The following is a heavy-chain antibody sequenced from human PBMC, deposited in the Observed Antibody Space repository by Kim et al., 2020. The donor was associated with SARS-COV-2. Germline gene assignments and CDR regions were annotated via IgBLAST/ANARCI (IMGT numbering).Heavy chain of an antibody. J-gene: IGHJ5*02. CDR1: GGSISSGGYY. CDR3: ARVEDIVATMGRHWFDP. V-gene: IGHV4-31*03. D-gene: IGHD5-12*01. CDR2: IYYSGST. Sequence: SETLSLTCTVSGGSISSGGYYWSWIRQHPGKGLEWIGYIYYSGSTYYNPSLKSRVTISVDTSKNQFSLKLSSVTAADTAVYYCARVEDIVATMGRHWFDPWGQGTLVTVSS.